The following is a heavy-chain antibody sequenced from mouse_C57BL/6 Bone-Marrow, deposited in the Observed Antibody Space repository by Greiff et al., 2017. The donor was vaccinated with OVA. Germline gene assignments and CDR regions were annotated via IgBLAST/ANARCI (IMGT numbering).Heavy chain of an antibody. V-gene: IGHV1-42*01. CDR2: INPSTGGT. Sequence: EVHLVESGPELVKPGASVKISCKASGYSFTGYYMNWVKQSPEKSLEWIGEINPSTGGTTYNQKFKAKATLTVDKSSSTAYMQLKSLTSEDSAVYYCARSRDVHYGSRWYFDVWGTGTTVTVSS. CDR1: GYSFTGYY. CDR3: ARSRDVHYGSRWYFDV. D-gene: IGHD1-1*01. J-gene: IGHJ1*03.